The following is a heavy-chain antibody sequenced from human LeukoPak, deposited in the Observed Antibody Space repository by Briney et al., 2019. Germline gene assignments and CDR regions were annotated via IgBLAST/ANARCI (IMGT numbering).Heavy chain of an antibody. CDR3: ARDIVVVVAVTGPDY. D-gene: IGHD2-15*01. V-gene: IGHV3-30-3*01. CDR1: GFTFSSYA. CDR2: ISYDGSNK. Sequence: GGSLRPSCAASGFTFSSYAMHWVRQAPGKGLEWVAVISYDGSNKYYADSVKSRFTISRDNSKNTLYLQMNSLRAEDTAVYYCARDIVVVVAVTGPDYWGQGTLVTVSS. J-gene: IGHJ4*02.